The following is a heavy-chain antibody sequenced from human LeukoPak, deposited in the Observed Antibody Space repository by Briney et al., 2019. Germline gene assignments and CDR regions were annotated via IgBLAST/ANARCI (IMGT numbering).Heavy chain of an antibody. D-gene: IGHD3-9*01. Sequence: QPGGSLRLSCEASAFTLRNYAMSWVRQVPGKGLEWVSVIYSGGSTYYADSVKGRFTISRDNSKNTLYLQMNSLRAEDTAVYYCARARYFDWLLSSCAFDIWGQGTMVTVSS. CDR1: AFTLRNYA. CDR3: ARARYFDWLLSSCAFDI. V-gene: IGHV3-66*02. CDR2: IYSGGST. J-gene: IGHJ3*02.